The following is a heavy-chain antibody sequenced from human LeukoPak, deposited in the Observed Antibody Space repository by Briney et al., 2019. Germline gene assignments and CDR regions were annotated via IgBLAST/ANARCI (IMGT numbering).Heavy chain of an antibody. Sequence: GGSLRLSCAASGFTFSSYSMNWVRQAPGKGLEWVSSISSSSSYIYYADSVKGRFTISRDNSKNTLYLQMNSLRAEDTAVYYCAKAYSYGYGVDYWGQGTLVTVSS. V-gene: IGHV3-21*04. D-gene: IGHD5-18*01. CDR2: ISSSSSYI. CDR3: AKAYSYGYGVDY. J-gene: IGHJ4*02. CDR1: GFTFSSYS.